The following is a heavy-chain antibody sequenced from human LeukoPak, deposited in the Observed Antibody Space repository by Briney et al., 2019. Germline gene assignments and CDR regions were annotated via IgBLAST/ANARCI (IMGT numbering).Heavy chain of an antibody. Sequence: PGGSLRLSCAASGFTFSSYGMHWVRQAPGKGLEWVAVIWYDGSNKYYADSVKGRFTISRDNSKNTLYLQMNSLRAEDTAVYYCAKDGYGSGSSNYFDYWGQGTLVTVSS. V-gene: IGHV3-30*02. J-gene: IGHJ4*02. CDR1: GFTFSSYG. CDR2: IWYDGSNK. CDR3: AKDGYGSGSSNYFDY. D-gene: IGHD3-10*01.